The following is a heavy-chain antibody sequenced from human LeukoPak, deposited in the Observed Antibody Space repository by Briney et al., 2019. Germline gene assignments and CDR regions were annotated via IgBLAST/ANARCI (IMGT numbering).Heavy chain of an antibody. CDR2: FDPEDGET. Sequence: AASVKVSCKVSGYTLTELSMHWVRQAPGKGLEWMGGFDPEDGETIYAQKFQGRVTMTRDTSISTAYMELSRLRSDDTAVYYCARLLLGYCSSTSCYGDYWGQGTLVTVSS. CDR3: ARLLLGYCSSTSCYGDY. CDR1: GYTLTELS. V-gene: IGHV1-24*01. J-gene: IGHJ4*02. D-gene: IGHD2-2*01.